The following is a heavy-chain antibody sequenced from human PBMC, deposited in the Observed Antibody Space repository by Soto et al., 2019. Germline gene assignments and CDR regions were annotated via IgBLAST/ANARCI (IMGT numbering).Heavy chain of an antibody. J-gene: IGHJ4*02. Sequence: GASAKVSCKVSGYTLTELSMHWVRQAPGKGLEWMGGFDPEDGETIYAQKFQGRVTMTEDTSTDTAYMELSSLRSEDTAVYYCAKDRHPDGIWTFDSWGPGTLVTVSS. D-gene: IGHD3-9*01. CDR2: FDPEDGET. CDR1: GYTLTELS. V-gene: IGHV1-24*01. CDR3: AKDRHPDGIWTFDS.